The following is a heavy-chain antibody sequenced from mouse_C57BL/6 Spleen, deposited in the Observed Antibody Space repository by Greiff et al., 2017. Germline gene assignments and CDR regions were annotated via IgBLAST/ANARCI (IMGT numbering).Heavy chain of an antibody. Sequence: QVQLQQPGAELVKPGASVKLSCTASGYTFTSYWMHWVKQRPGRGLEWIGRIDPNSGGTKYTEKFKSKATLTGDKPSSTAYMQLSSLTSEDSAVYYCARSNDYDGDYAMDYWGQGTSVTVSS. D-gene: IGHD2-4*01. CDR1: GYTFTSYW. J-gene: IGHJ4*01. V-gene: IGHV1-72*01. CDR2: IDPNSGGT. CDR3: ARSNDYDGDYAMDY.